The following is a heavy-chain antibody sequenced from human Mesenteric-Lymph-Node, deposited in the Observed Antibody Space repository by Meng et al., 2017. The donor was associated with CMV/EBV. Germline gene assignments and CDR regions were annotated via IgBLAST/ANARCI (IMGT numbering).Heavy chain of an antibody. Sequence: ASGYTFTSYGISWVRQAPGQGLEWMGWISAYNGNTNYAQKLQGRVTMNTDTSTSTAYMELRSLRSDDTAVYYCARGRDSSSWLCHFDPWGQGTLAPSPQ. CDR1: GYTFTSYG. V-gene: IGHV1-18*01. J-gene: IGHJ5*02. CDR2: ISAYNGNT. D-gene: IGHD6-13*01. CDR3: ARGRDSSSWLCHFDP.